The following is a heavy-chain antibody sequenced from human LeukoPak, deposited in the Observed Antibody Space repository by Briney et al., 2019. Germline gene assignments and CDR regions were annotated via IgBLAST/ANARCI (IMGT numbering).Heavy chain of an antibody. J-gene: IGHJ5*02. CDR3: AREDYGDYGNWFDP. Sequence: ASVKVSCKASGGTFSSYAISWVRQAPGQGLEWMGIINPSGGSTSYAQKFQGRVTMTRDTSTSTVYMELSSLRSEDTAVYYCAREDYGDYGNWFDPWGQGTLVTVSS. CDR2: INPSGGST. V-gene: IGHV1-46*03. D-gene: IGHD4-17*01. CDR1: GGTFSSYA.